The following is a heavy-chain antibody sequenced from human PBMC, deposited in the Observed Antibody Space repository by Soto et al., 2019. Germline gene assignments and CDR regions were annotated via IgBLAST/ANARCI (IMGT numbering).Heavy chain of an antibody. Sequence: QLRLQESGPGLVKPSETLSLTCTVSGGSISSRSYYWGWIRQPPGKGLEWIGSIYYSVSTYYNPSLSSRATMYVDKSQGQLPLELSYVTAADTAVYYCVRVISSRWALGLPYYYYGMDVWGQGPTVTV. J-gene: IGHJ6*02. CDR3: VRVISSRWALGLPYYYYGMDV. CDR2: IYYSVST. D-gene: IGHD6-13*01. CDR1: GGSISSRSYY. V-gene: IGHV4-39*01.